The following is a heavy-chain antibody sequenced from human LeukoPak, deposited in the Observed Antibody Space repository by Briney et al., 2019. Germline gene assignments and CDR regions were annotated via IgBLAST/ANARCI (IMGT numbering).Heavy chain of an antibody. CDR1: GDSITNSNCY. J-gene: IGHJ4*02. CDR2: IFHSGST. V-gene: IGHV4-39*01. CDR3: AGRGIVTGYFDF. Sequence: PSEPLSLTCTVSGDSITNSNCYWGWIRQSPGKGLEWIGSIFHSGSTNYNPSLKSRVTISVDTSKNQFYLRVRSVTAAETALYYCAGRGIVTGYFDFLGRGTLVTVSS. D-gene: IGHD3-9*01.